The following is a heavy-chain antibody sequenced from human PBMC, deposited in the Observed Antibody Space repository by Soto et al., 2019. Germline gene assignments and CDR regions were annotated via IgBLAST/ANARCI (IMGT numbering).Heavy chain of an antibody. J-gene: IGHJ4*02. CDR2: ISDSGATT. CDR1: GFPFGENA. Sequence: GGSLRLSCAASGFPFGENAMSWVRQAPGKGLEWVSGISDSGATTYYADSVRGRFTISRDNSKNTLYLQMKSLRAEDSASYYCAKEDTSSGSLDYWGKGALVTVSS. CDR3: AKEDTSSGSLDY. D-gene: IGHD6-19*01. V-gene: IGHV3-23*01.